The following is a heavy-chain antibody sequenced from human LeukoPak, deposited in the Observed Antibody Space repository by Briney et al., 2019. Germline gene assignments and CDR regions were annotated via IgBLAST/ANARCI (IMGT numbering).Heavy chain of an antibody. D-gene: IGHD2-2*01. V-gene: IGHV4-61*02. CDR3: ARDTDIVVVPAARDPRRGRPMDV. CDR2: IYTSGST. Sequence: PSQTLSLACTVSGGSISSGSYYWSWIRQPAGKGLEWIGRIYTSGSTNYNPSLKSRVTISVDTSKNQFSLKLSSVTAADTAVYYCARDTDIVVVPAARDPRRGRPMDVWGKGTTVTVSS. CDR1: GGSISSGSYY. J-gene: IGHJ6*03.